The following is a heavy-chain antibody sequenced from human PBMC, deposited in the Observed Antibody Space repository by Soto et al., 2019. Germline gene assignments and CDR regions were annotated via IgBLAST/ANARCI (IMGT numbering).Heavy chain of an antibody. Sequence: QVQLQESGPGLVKPSQTLSLTCTVSGGSISSVIYYWNWIRQHPGKGLEWIGYIYDSENTYYNPSLKSPVTISLDTSQSQFSRKLCSVTAADTAVYYCARHGYNREIAQWGQGTLVTVSS. D-gene: IGHD5-12*01. CDR3: ARHGYNREIAQ. V-gene: IGHV4-31*01. J-gene: IGHJ1*01. CDR2: IYDSENT. CDR1: GGSISSVIYY.